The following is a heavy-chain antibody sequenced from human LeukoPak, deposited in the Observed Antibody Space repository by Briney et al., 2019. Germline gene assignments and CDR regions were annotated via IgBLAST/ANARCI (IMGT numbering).Heavy chain of an antibody. V-gene: IGHV3-7*01. D-gene: IGHD3-16*02. CDR2: IKHDGGEK. Sequence: ETLSLTCAVYGGSFSGYYWSWIRQAPGQGLEWVANIKHDGGEKYYVDSVKGRFTISRDDGQNSLSLHMNSVRAEDTAVYYCGYTNNFYHWGQGALVVVSA. J-gene: IGHJ4*02. CDR3: GYTNNFYH. CDR1: GGSFSGYY.